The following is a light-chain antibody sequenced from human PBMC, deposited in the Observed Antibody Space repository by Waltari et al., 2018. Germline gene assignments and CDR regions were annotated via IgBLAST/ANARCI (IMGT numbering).Light chain of an antibody. V-gene: IGLV2-14*01. CDR3: SSYRANSPVV. Sequence: QSALTQPASGSGSPGQSVPISFTGTSSYGGGYNYVSWYQHHPGKAPKLIIYEVTNRPSGLSGRFSGSKSGNTASLTISGLQAEDEADYYCSSYRANSPVVFGGGTKLTVL. CDR1: SSYGGGYNY. CDR2: EVT. J-gene: IGLJ2*01.